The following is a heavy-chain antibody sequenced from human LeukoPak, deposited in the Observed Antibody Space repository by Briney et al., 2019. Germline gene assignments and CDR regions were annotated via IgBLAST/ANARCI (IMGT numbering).Heavy chain of an antibody. CDR1: GFTFRSYD. Sequence: PGGSLRLSCAASGFTFRSYDMSWVRQAPGKGPEWVSGITGSGGSTYYADSVKGRFTISRDNSKNTLYLQMNILRAEDTAIYYCAKRASALAGFQYFDSWGQGTLVSVSS. D-gene: IGHD6-19*01. J-gene: IGHJ4*02. CDR2: ITGSGGST. V-gene: IGHV3-23*01. CDR3: AKRASALAGFQYFDS.